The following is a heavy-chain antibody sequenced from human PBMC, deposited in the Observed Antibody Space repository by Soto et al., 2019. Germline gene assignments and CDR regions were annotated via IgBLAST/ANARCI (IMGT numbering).Heavy chain of an antibody. J-gene: IGHJ4*02. D-gene: IGHD6-19*01. Sequence: SETLSLTCTVSGGSISSYYWSWIRQPPGKGLEWVGNIYYSGSTNYNPSLKSRVTISVDTSKNQFSLKLSSVTAADTAVYYCARHIAMAGTFDYWGQGTLVTVSS. V-gene: IGHV4-59*08. CDR2: IYYSGST. CDR3: ARHIAMAGTFDY. CDR1: GGSISSYY.